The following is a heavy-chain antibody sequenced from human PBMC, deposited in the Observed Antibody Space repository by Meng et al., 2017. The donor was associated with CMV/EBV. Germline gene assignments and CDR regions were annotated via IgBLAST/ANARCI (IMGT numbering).Heavy chain of an antibody. V-gene: IGHV4-59*01. CDR3: AREQYYYDSSGYYYLGGKDY. J-gene: IGHJ4*02. CDR2: IYYSGST. CDR1: GGSISSYY. Sequence: GSLRLSCTVSGGSISSYYWSWIRQPPGKGLEWIGYIYYSGSTNYNPSLKSRVTISVDTSKNQFSLKLSSVTAADTAVYYCAREQYYYDSSGYYYLGGKDYWGQGTLVPSPQ. D-gene: IGHD3-22*01.